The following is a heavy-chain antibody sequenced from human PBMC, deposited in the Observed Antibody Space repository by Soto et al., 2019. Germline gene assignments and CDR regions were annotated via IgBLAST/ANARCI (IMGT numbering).Heavy chain of an antibody. CDR1: GYTFTGYY. D-gene: IGHD3-3*01. V-gene: IGHV1-2*04. J-gene: IGHJ3*02. CDR3: ARTITIFGVVTYAFDI. Sequence: ASVKVSCKASGYTFTGYYMHWVRQAPGQGLEWMGWINPNSGGTNYAQKFQGWVTMTRDTSISTAYMELSRLGSDDTAVYYCARTITIFGVVTYAFDIWGQGTMVTVSS. CDR2: INPNSGGT.